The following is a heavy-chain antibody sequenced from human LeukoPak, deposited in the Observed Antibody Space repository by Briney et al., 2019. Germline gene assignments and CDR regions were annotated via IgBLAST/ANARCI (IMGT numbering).Heavy chain of an antibody. CDR2: IKQDGSEK. J-gene: IGHJ4*02. D-gene: IGHD5-18*01. CDR1: GFTFSSYW. CDR3: ARDRIQLWNRGGDY. V-gene: IGHV3-7*01. Sequence: GGSLRLSCAASGFTFSSYWMSWVRQAPGKGLEWVANIKQDGSEKYYVDSVKGRFTISRDNAKNSLYLQMNSLRAEDTAVYYCARDRIQLWNRGGDYWGQGTLVTVSS.